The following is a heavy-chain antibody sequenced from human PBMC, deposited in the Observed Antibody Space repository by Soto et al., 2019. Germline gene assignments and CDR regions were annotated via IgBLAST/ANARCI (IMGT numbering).Heavy chain of an antibody. V-gene: IGHV4-59*08. CDR3: VRQGIGALHGLVDV. CDR1: GDSIGTYN. J-gene: IGHJ6*02. CDR2: IYSNGGT. Sequence: QVQLQASGPGLVKPSDTLSLTCTVSGDSIGTYNWGWIRQPPGKRLEWIGYIYSNGGTSYNPALTSRVPISADTSTKPFSLRLSSVTAADTAVYYCVRQGIGALHGLVDVWGQGTTVTVSS. D-gene: IGHD1-26*01.